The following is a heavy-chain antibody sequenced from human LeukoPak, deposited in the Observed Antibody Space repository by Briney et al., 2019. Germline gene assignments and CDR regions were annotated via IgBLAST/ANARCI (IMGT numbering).Heavy chain of an antibody. Sequence: PSETLSLTCTVSGGSISSSSYYWGWIRQPPGKGLEWIGEINHSGSTNYSPSLKSRVTISADMSRNQFFLRLGSVTAADTAVYYCTRHSGPAAAADYWGQGTLVTVSS. CDR3: TRHSGPAAAADY. V-gene: IGHV4-39*01. CDR2: INHSGST. CDR1: GGSISSSSYY. J-gene: IGHJ4*02. D-gene: IGHD6-13*01.